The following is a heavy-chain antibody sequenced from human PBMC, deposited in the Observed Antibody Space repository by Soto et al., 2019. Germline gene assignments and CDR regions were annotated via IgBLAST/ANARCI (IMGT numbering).Heavy chain of an antibody. CDR3: ARVAYGNGWIFDH. CDR1: GFTFSSYW. V-gene: IGHV3-7*01. D-gene: IGHD6-19*01. CDR2: IKQDGSEK. J-gene: IGHJ4*01. Sequence: LRLSCAASGFTFSSYWMSWVRQAPGKGLEWVANIKQDGSEKYYVDSVKGRFTLSRDNAQNSLQLQMNSLRTEDTAIYFCARVAYGNGWIFDHWGQGTLVTVSS.